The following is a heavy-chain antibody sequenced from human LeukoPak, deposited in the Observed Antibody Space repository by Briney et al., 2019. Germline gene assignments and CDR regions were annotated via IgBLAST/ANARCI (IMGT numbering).Heavy chain of an antibody. CDR2: IYYSGST. D-gene: IGHD2-2*01. J-gene: IGHJ4*02. V-gene: IGHV4-59*01. CDR1: GGSISSYY. Sequence: SETLSLTCTVSGGSISSYYWSWIRQPPGKGLEWIGYIYYSGSTNYNPSLKSRVTISVDTSKNQFSLKLTSVTAADTAVYYCARGPTYQPIDSWGQGTLVTVSS. CDR3: ARGPTYQPIDS.